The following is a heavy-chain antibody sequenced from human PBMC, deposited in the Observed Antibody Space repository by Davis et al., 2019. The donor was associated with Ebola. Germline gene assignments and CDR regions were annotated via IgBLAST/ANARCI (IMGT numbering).Heavy chain of an antibody. CDR1: GFNFNTHG. J-gene: IGHJ1*01. Sequence: LSLTCAASGFNFNTHGMHWVRQAPGKGLEWVAFIWANGDHRDYADSVKGRFTISRDNSKNTLDLQMDSLRAEDTAVYYCVSDPPNSGFNFRDWGQGAQVAVSS. CDR3: VSDPPNSGFNFRD. D-gene: IGHD3-22*01. CDR2: IWANGDHR. V-gene: IGHV3-33*01.